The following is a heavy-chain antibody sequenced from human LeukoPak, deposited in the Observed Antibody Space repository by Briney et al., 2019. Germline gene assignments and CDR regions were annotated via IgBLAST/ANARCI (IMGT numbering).Heavy chain of an antibody. D-gene: IGHD2/OR15-2a*01. CDR1: GGSFSGYY. CDR2: INHSEST. Sequence: PSETLSLTCAVYGGSFSGYYWSWIRQHPGKGLEGIGEINHSESTNYNPSLNSRVTVSLDTSKTQFSLRLRSVTAADTALYYCARHYLSDGILSTFDPWGQGTLVTVSS. J-gene: IGHJ5*02. V-gene: IGHV4-34*01. CDR3: ARHYLSDGILSTFDP.